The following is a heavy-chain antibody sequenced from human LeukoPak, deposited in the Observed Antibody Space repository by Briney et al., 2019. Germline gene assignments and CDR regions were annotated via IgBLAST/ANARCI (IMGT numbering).Heavy chain of an antibody. Sequence: ASVKVSCKASANTFSSHDINWVRQAPGQGLEWVGWMNPTSGNTGYAQKFQGRVTMTRHTSISTAYMELSGLRSEDTAVYYCAGGRGRSGWYYFDYWGQGTLVTVSS. V-gene: IGHV1-8*01. CDR2: MNPTSGNT. CDR3: AGGRGRSGWYYFDY. D-gene: IGHD6-19*01. J-gene: IGHJ4*02. CDR1: ANTFSSHD.